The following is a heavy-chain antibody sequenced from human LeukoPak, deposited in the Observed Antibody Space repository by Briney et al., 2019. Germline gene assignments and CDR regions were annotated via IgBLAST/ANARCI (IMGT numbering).Heavy chain of an antibody. CDR2: MNANSGNT. CDR1: GYTFTIYD. V-gene: IGHV1-8*01. Sequence: ASVKLSCKASGYTFTIYDINWVRQATGQGLEWMGWMNANSGNTGYAQKFQGRVTMARNTSISTAYMELSSLRSEDTAVYYCARGLEGIAAAGSDYWGQGTLVTVSS. CDR3: ARGLEGIAAAGSDY. D-gene: IGHD6-13*01. J-gene: IGHJ4*02.